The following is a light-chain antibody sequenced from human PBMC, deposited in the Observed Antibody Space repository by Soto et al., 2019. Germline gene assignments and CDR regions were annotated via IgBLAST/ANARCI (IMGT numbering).Light chain of an antibody. CDR3: QQYGSSSIT. CDR1: QSVSSSY. CDR2: GAS. V-gene: IGKV3-20*01. J-gene: IGKJ5*01. Sequence: EIVLTQSPGTLSFSPVERSTLSFSASQSVSSSYLAWYQQKPGQAPRLLIYGASSRATGIPDRFSGSGSGTDFTLTISRLEPEDFAVYYCQQYGSSSITFGQGTRLEIK.